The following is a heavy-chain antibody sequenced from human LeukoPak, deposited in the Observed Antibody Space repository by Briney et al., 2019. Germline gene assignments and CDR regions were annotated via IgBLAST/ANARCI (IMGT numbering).Heavy chain of an antibody. D-gene: IGHD5-24*01. V-gene: IGHV3-53*01. Sequence: PGGSLRLSCAASGFTVSSNYMSWVRQAPGKGLEWVSVIYSGGSTYYADSVMGRFTISRDNSKNTLYLQMNSLRAEDTAVYYCARVRDGYNDYYFDYWGQGTLVTVSS. CDR3: ARVRDGYNDYYFDY. CDR2: IYSGGST. J-gene: IGHJ4*02. CDR1: GFTVSSNY.